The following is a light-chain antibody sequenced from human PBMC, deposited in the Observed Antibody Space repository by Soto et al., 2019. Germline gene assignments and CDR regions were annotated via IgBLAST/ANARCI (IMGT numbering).Light chain of an antibody. CDR3: QQYDSSRT. V-gene: IGKV3-20*01. CDR2: GSS. J-gene: IGKJ1*01. Sequence: EIVLTQSPDTLSLSPGERATLSCRASQSVSSTFLAWYQQKPGQAPRVLIYGSSARAAGIPDRFSGSGSGTGFTLTISRLEPEDFAVYYCQQYDSSRTFGQGTKVEMK. CDR1: QSVSSTF.